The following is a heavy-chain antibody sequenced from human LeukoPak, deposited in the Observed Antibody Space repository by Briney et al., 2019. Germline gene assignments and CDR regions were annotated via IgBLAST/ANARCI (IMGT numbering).Heavy chain of an antibody. Sequence: GGSLRLSCAASGFTVSSNYMSWVRQAPGKGLEWVSVIYSGGSTYYADSVKGRFTISRDNSNNTLYLQMNSLRAEDTAVYYCARGRGPNWFDPWGQGTLVTVSS. CDR1: GFTVSSNY. V-gene: IGHV3-66*01. CDR3: ARGRGPNWFDP. J-gene: IGHJ5*02. CDR2: IYSGGST.